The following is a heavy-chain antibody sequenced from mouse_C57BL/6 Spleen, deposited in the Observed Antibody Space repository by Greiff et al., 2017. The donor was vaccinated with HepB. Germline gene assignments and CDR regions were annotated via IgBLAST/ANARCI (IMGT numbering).Heavy chain of an antibody. Sequence: EVKLVDSEGGLVQPGSSMKLSCTASGFTFSDYYMAWVRQVPEKGLEWVANINYDGSSTYYLDSLKSRFIISRDNAKNILYLQMSSLKSEDTATYYCARDGGYPYAMDYWGQGTSVTVSS. CDR2: INYDGSST. J-gene: IGHJ4*01. CDR1: GFTFSDYY. D-gene: IGHD2-2*01. V-gene: IGHV5-16*01. CDR3: ARDGGYPYAMDY.